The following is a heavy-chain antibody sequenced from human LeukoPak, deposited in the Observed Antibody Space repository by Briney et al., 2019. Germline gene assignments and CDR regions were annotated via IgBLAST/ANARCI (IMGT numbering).Heavy chain of an antibody. CDR1: GYTFTGHY. V-gene: IGHV1-2*02. CDR3: ARTDGRSSSWKFDP. J-gene: IGHJ5*02. D-gene: IGHD6-13*01. CDR2: INPNSGGT. Sequence: ASVKVSCKASGYTFTGHYMHWVRQAPGQGLEWMGWINPNSGGTNYAQKFQGRVTMTRDTSISTAYMELSRLRSDDTAVYYCARTDGRSSSWKFDPWGQGTLVTVSS.